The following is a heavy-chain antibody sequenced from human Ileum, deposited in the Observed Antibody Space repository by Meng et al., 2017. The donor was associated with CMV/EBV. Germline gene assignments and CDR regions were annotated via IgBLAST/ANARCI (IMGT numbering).Heavy chain of an antibody. V-gene: IGHV1-2*02. CDR2: ISPNSGAT. Sequence: QVQLVQSGPEVKRPGASVKVFCKPIGYTFTTYYIHWLRQAPGQGLEWMGWISPNSGATKYVQRFQGRVAMTRDTSISTVYMELSRLRSDDTAIYYCARGPQGPWTFFDFWGQGALVTVSS. D-gene: IGHD1-1*01. CDR1: GYTFTTYY. J-gene: IGHJ4*02. CDR3: ARGPQGPWTFFDF.